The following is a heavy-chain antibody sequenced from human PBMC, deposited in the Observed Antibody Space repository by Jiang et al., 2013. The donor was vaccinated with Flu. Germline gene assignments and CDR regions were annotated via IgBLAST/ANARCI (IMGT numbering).Heavy chain of an antibody. CDR3: SRSYIRKAAAIT. D-gene: IGHD6-13*01. V-gene: IGHV4-34*01. Sequence: LLKPSETLSLTCTVSISSGSYYWGWIRQPPGKGLEWIGEITHSGNTNYNPSLKSRVTISVDTFKNQFSLRLSSVTAADTAVYYCSRSYIRKAAAITWGQGTLVTVSS. CDR1: ISSGSYY. J-gene: IGHJ5*02. CDR2: ITHSGNT.